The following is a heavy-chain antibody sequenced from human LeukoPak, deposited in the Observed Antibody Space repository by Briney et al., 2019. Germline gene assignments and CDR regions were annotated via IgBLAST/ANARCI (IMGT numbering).Heavy chain of an antibody. CDR2: ISSSGSP. J-gene: IGHJ4*02. V-gene: IGHV4-39*07. CDR1: GGSISSSDYY. CDR3: AGTYCGGDCYSRLVYYFDY. D-gene: IGHD2-21*02. Sequence: SETLSLTCTVSGGSISSSDYYWGWIRQPPGKGLEWIGAISSSGSPYYNPSLKSRVTISVDSSKNQFSLKLSSVTAADTAVYYCAGTYCGGDCYSRLVYYFDYWGQGTLVTVSS.